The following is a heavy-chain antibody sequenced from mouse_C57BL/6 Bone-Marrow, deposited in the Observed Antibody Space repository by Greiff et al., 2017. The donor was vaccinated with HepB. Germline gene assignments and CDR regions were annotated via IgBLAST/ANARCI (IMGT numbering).Heavy chain of an antibody. Sequence: EVQLQQSGAELVRPGASVKLSCTASGFTFTDDYMHWVKQRPEQGLEWIGWIDPDNGDTEYASKFQGKATITADTSSNTAYLQLSSLTSEDTAVFYCTTMSGSYFDYWCRGTTLTVSA. D-gene: IGHD1-3*01. V-gene: IGHV14-4*01. CDR1: GFTFTDDY. CDR2: IDPDNGDT. J-gene: IGHJ2*01. CDR3: TTMSGSYFDY.